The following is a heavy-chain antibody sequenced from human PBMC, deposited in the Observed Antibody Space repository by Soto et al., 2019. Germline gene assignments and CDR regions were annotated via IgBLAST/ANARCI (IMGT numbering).Heavy chain of an antibody. D-gene: IGHD6-19*01. J-gene: IGHJ4*02. V-gene: IGHV3-23*01. CDR3: AKGFTSGWSEGYFDY. Sequence: GGSLRLSCAASGFTFSSYTMGWVRQAPGKGLEWVSSISGSFNTYYADSEKGRFTISRDNSKNTVYLQLKSLRAEDTALYYCAKGFTSGWSEGYFDYWGQGALVTVSS. CDR2: ISGSFNT. CDR1: GFTFSSYT.